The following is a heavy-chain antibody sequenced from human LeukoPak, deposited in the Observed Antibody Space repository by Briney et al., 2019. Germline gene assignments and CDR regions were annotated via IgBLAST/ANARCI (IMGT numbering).Heavy chain of an antibody. Sequence: SETLSLTCTVSGGSISSSSYYWGWIRQPPGKGLEWIGSIYYSGSTYYNPSLKSRVTISVDTSKNQFSLKLSSVTAAGTAVYYCAGVDTNYYDSSGYYPAFDIWGQGTMVTVSS. CDR1: GGSISSSSYY. J-gene: IGHJ3*02. D-gene: IGHD3-22*01. V-gene: IGHV4-39*07. CDR3: AGVDTNYYDSSGYYPAFDI. CDR2: IYYSGST.